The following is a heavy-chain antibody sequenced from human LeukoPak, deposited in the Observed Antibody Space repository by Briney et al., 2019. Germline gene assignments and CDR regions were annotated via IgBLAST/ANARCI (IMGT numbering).Heavy chain of an antibody. Sequence: ASVKVSCKASGGTFSSYAISWVRQAPGQGLEWMGGIIPIFGTANYAQKFQGRVTITADGSTSTAYMELSSLRSEDTAVYYCARSDTAWYFDLWGRGTLVTVSS. J-gene: IGHJ2*01. CDR3: ARSDTAWYFDL. CDR2: IIPIFGTA. D-gene: IGHD5-18*01. CDR1: GGTFSSYA. V-gene: IGHV1-69*13.